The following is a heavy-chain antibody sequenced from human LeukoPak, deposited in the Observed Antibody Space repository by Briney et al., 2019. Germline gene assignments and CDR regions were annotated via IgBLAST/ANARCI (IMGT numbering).Heavy chain of an antibody. J-gene: IGHJ4*02. CDR2: INHSGST. V-gene: IGHV4-34*01. CDR3: ARGFFCSSTSCYTSAPYYFDY. CDR1: GGSFSGYY. Sequence: SETLSHTCAVYGGSFSGYYWSWIRQPPGKGLEWIGEINHSGSTNYNPSLKSRVTISVDTSKNQFSLKLSSVTAADTAVYYCARGFFCSSTSCYTSAPYYFDYWGQGTLVTVSS. D-gene: IGHD2-2*02.